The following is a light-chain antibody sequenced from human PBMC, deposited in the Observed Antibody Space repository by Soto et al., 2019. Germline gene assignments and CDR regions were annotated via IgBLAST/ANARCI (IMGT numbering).Light chain of an antibody. CDR3: TSYAGYNNPVV. J-gene: IGLJ3*02. V-gene: IGLV2-8*01. Sequence: QSALTQPPSASGSPGQSVTISCTGTSSDVGFYNYVSWYQQHPHKAPQLMIYEVNKRPSGVPDRFSGSKSGNTASLTVSGLQTDDEADYYCTSYAGYNNPVVFGGGTQLTVL. CDR2: EVN. CDR1: SSDVGFYNY.